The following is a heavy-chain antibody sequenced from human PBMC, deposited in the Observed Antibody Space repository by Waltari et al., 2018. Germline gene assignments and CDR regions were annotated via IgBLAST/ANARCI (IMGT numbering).Heavy chain of an antibody. V-gene: IGHV4-34*01. CDR3: ARSALGGWPRRGGGYFDY. CDR2: SNHSGST. CDR1: GGSFSGYY. Sequence: QVQLQQWGAGLLKPSETLSLTCDVYGGSFSGYYWSWIRPPPGKGLEWIGESNHSGSTNYNPSLKSRVTISVDTSKNQFSLKLSSVTAADTAVYYCARSALGGWPRRGGGYFDYWGQGTLVTVSS. D-gene: IGHD6-19*01. J-gene: IGHJ4*02.